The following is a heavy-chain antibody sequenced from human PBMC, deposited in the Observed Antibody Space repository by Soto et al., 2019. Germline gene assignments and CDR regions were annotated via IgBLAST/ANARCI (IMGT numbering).Heavy chain of an antibody. Sequence: VASVKVSCKASGGTFSSYAISWVRQAPGQGLEWMGGIIPIFGTANYAQKLQGRVTITADESTSTAYMELSSLRSEDTAVYYCASPPPSIAARSYYYGMDVWGQGTTVTVSS. J-gene: IGHJ6*02. CDR3: ASPPPSIAARSYYYGMDV. CDR2: IIPIFGTA. V-gene: IGHV1-69*13. CDR1: GGTFSSYA. D-gene: IGHD6-6*01.